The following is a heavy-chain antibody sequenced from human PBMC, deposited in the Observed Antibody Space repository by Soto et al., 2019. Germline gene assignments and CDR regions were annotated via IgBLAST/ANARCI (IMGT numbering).Heavy chain of an antibody. J-gene: IGHJ4*02. D-gene: IGHD6-6*01. CDR1: GFMFDDYA. V-gene: IGHV3-9*01. CDR3: ANSQSIASRPCDY. CDR2: ISWNSNSI. Sequence: EVQLVESGGGLVQPGRSLRLSCEASGFMFDDYAMYWVRQAPGKGLEWVSGISWNSNSIVYEDSVKGRFTISRDNAKNSLYLQMNSLKPEDTALYYCANSQSIASRPCDYWGQGTLVTVSS.